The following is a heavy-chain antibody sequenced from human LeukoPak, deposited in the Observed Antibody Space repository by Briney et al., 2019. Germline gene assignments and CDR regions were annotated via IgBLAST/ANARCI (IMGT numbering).Heavy chain of an antibody. J-gene: IGHJ4*02. Sequence: PGGSLRLSCAASGFTVSNNYMSWVRQAPGKGLEWVSLIHRGGTTYHADSVKGRFTISRDNSKNTLYFQMNSLRAEDTAVYYCTRVDGGQSIWGQGTLVTVSS. V-gene: IGHV3-53*01. D-gene: IGHD6-6*01. CDR3: TRVDGGQSI. CDR1: GFTVSNNY. CDR2: IHRGGTT.